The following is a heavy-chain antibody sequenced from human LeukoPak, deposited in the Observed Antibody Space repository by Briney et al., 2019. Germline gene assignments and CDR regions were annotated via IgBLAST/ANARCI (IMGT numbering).Heavy chain of an antibody. CDR2: IFYSGTT. Sequence: SETLSLTCTVSGGSISSRSYYCGWIRQPPGKGLEWIGSIFYSGTTYYNPSLKSRVTISVDTSKNQFSLRLSSVTAADTAVYYCASENCSGTSCSSFDYWGQGTLVTVSS. CDR1: GGSISSRSYY. D-gene: IGHD2-2*01. V-gene: IGHV4-39*01. CDR3: ASENCSGTSCSSFDY. J-gene: IGHJ4*02.